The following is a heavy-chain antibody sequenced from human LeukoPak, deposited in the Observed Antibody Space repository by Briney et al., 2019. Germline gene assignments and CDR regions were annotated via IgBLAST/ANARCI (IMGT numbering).Heavy chain of an antibody. D-gene: IGHD5-24*01. CDR2: ITSNGGST. V-gene: IGHV3-64*04. J-gene: IGHJ4*02. Sequence: GGSLRLSCSASGFTFNSYDMYWVRQAPGKGLDFVSGITSNGGSTYYADSVKGRFTISRDNSENTLYLQMKSLRAEDTAVYYCARGDGYNFFDYWGQGTLVTVSS. CDR3: ARGDGYNFFDY. CDR1: GFTFNSYD.